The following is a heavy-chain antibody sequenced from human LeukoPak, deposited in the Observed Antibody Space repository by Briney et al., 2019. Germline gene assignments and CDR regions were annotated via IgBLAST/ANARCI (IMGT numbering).Heavy chain of an antibody. V-gene: IGHV4-34*01. CDR1: GGSLSGYY. D-gene: IGHD5-12*01. CDR3: ARRIVATIGRFDP. CDR2: INHSGST. J-gene: IGHJ5*02. Sequence: PSETLSLTCAVYGGSLSGYYWSWIRQPPGQGLKWIGEINHSGSTNYNPSLKSRVTISVDTSKNQFSLKLSSVTAADTAVYYCARRIVATIGRFDPWGQGTLVTVSS.